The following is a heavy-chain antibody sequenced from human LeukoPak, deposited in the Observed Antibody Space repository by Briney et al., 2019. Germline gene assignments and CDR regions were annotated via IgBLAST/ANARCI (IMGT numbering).Heavy chain of an antibody. CDR3: ARGTTALMDV. D-gene: IGHD2-21*02. V-gene: IGHV3-21*01. Sequence: PGGSLRLSCAASGFTFSTYNMNWVRQAPGKGLEWVSSITSSSTYIYYADSVKGRFTISRDNAKNSLYLQMNSLRAEDTAVYYCARGTTALMDVWGKGTTVTVSS. J-gene: IGHJ6*03. CDR1: GFTFSTYN. CDR2: ITSSSTYI.